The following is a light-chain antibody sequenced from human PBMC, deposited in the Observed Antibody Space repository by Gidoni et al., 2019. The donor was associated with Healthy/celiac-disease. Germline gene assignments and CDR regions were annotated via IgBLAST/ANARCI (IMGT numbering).Light chain of an antibody. V-gene: IGKV3-20*01. CDR2: GAS. CDR1: QSVSSSY. Sequence: EIVLTQSPGTLSLSPGERATLSCRASQSVSSSYLAWYQQNPGQAPRLLIYGASSRATGIPDRFSGSGSGTYFTLTISRLEPEDFAVYYCQQYGSSPPMYTFXQXTKLEIK. J-gene: IGKJ2*01. CDR3: QQYGSSPPMYT.